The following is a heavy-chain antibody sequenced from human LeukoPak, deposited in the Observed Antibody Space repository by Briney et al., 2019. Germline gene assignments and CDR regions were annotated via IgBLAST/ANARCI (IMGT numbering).Heavy chain of an antibody. Sequence: PSETLSLTCTVSGGSISSSSYYWGWIRQPPGKGLEWIGSIYYSGSTYYNPSLKSRVTISVDTSKNQFSLKLSSVTAADTAVYYCARDYYDSSGYYSFFDYWGQGTLVTVSS. CDR2: IYYSGST. CDR3: ARDYYDSSGYYSFFDY. CDR1: GGSISSSSYY. J-gene: IGHJ4*02. V-gene: IGHV4-39*07. D-gene: IGHD3-22*01.